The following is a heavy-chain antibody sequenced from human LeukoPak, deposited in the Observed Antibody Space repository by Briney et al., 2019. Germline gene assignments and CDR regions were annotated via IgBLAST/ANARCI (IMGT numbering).Heavy chain of an antibody. J-gene: IGHJ4*02. Sequence: GGSLRLSCVASGYTFSRYGMHWVRQAPGKGLEWVAVLWYDGSKKYYADSVRGRFSISRDDSKNTLYLQMTSLKADDTAVYYCARDPGTAGSFYYDYWGQGTLVTVSS. D-gene: IGHD6-19*01. V-gene: IGHV3-33*01. CDR2: LWYDGSKK. CDR3: ARDPGTAGSFYYDY. CDR1: GYTFSRYG.